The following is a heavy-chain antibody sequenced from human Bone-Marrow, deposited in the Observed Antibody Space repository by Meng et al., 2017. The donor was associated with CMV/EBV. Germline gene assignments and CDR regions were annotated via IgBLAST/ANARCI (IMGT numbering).Heavy chain of an antibody. J-gene: IGHJ5*02. CDR3: ARVRGPAAMVGNWFAP. D-gene: IGHD2-2*01. Sequence: GGSLRLSCAASGFTFSSYSMNWVRQAPGKGLEWVSYISSSSSTIYYADSVKGRFTISRDNAKNSLYLQMNRLRAEDTAVYYCARVRGPAAMVGNWFAPWGPGNLVNVSS. CDR1: GFTFSSYS. CDR2: ISSSSSTI. V-gene: IGHV3-48*01.